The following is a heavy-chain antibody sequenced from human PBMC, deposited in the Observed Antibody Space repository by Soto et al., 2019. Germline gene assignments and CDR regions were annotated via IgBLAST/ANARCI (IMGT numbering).Heavy chain of an antibody. CDR2: IIPIFGTA. V-gene: IGHV1-69*13. CDR1: GGTFSSYA. Sequence: SVKVCFKACGGTFSSYAISLVRQAPGQGLEWMGGIIPIFGTANYAQKFQGRVTITADESTSTAYMELSSLRSEDTAVYYCANDFWSGPGNWFDPWGQGTMVTVSS. D-gene: IGHD3-3*01. J-gene: IGHJ5*02. CDR3: ANDFWSGPGNWFDP.